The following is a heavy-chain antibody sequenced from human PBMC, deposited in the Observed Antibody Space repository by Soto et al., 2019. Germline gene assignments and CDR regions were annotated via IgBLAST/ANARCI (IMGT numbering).Heavy chain of an antibody. J-gene: IGHJ4*02. V-gene: IGHV4-4*02. D-gene: IGHD1-1*01. CDR3: AREARNNSPCYFDY. CDR1: GGSISSSNW. CDR2: IYHSGST. Sequence: QVQLQESGPGLVKPSGTLSLTCAVSGGSISSSNWWSWVRQSPGKGLEWIGEIYHSGSTNYNPSLKSRGTMSVDKSKNQFSLNLNSVTAADTAVYYCAREARNNSPCYFDYWGQGTLVTVSS.